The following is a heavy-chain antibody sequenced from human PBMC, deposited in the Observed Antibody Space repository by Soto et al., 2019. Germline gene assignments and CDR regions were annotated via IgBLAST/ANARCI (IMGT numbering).Heavy chain of an antibody. D-gene: IGHD2-21*01. J-gene: IGHJ6*03. V-gene: IGHV1-3*01. CDR3: ARNSFYWRGRYCYHYSFYMNV. CDR1: GYNFSSHD. CDR2: INAGNGNT. Sequence: QVHLVQAGAEVRKPGASVQVSCKASGYNFSSHDIHWVRQAPGQGLEWMGWINAGNGNTRYSQKFQDRITITRDASASSAYMELSSLRSDDTAIYYCARNSFYWRGRYCYHYSFYMNVWGKGTTVTVSS.